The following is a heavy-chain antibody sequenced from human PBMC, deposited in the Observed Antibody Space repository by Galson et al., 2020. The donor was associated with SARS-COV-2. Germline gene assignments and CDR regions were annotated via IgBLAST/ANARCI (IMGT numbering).Heavy chain of an antibody. V-gene: IGHV4-38-2*02. Sequence: SETLSLTCTVSGYSVSTTNYWGWVRQPPGRGLEWIGSVYPSGTTYYNPSLKSRVTISVDTSKNQFSLRLDSVTAADTARYYCAIQGVNMIVLVTVPGWYFDLWGRGTLVTVSS. J-gene: IGHJ2*01. CDR1: GYSVSTTNY. CDR3: AIQGVNMIVLVTVPGWYFDL. D-gene: IGHD3-22*01. CDR2: VYPSGTT.